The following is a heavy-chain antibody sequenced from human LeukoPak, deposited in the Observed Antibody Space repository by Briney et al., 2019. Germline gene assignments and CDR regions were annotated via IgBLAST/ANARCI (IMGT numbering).Heavy chain of an antibody. CDR2: IYYSGST. CDR1: GGSISSSSYY. J-gene: IGHJ5*02. D-gene: IGHD6-13*01. Sequence: SETLSLTCTVSGGSISSSSYYWGWIRQPPGKGLEWIGSIYYSGSTYYNPSLTIRVTISIDTSKNQFSLKLSSVTAADTAVYYCARITGIAAARGFSWFDPWGQGTLVTVSS. V-gene: IGHV4-39*07. CDR3: ARITGIAAARGFSWFDP.